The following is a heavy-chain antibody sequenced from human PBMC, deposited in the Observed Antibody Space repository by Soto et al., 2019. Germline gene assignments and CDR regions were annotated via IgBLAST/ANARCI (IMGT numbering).Heavy chain of an antibody. J-gene: IGHJ5*02. Sequence: GGSLRLSCAASGFTFDDYGMSWVRQAPGKGLEWVSGINWNGGSTGYADSVKGRFTISRDNAKNSLYLQMNSLRAEDTALYYCARDYPNPAPHEHTSKFDPWGQGTLVTVSS. V-gene: IGHV3-20*04. CDR1: GFTFDDYG. CDR3: ARDYPNPAPHEHTSKFDP. D-gene: IGHD2-21*01. CDR2: INWNGGST.